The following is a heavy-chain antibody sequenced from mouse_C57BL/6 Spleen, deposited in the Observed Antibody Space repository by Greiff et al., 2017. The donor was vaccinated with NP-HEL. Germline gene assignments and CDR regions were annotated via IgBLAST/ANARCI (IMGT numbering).Heavy chain of an antibody. J-gene: IGHJ1*03. CDR1: GYAFSSSW. Sequence: VQLQESGPELVKPGASVKISCKASGYAFSSSWMNWVKQRPGKGLEWIGRIYPGDGDTNYNGKFKGKATLTADKSSSTAYMQLSSLTSEDSAVYFCAREAGTEYFDVWGTGTTVTVSS. D-gene: IGHD4-1*01. CDR3: AREAGTEYFDV. V-gene: IGHV1-82*01. CDR2: IYPGDGDT.